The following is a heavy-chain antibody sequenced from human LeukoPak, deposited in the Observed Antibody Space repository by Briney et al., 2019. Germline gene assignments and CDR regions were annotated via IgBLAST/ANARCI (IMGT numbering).Heavy chain of an antibody. D-gene: IGHD3-22*01. Sequence: GRSLRLSCAASGFTFSHYAIHWVRQAPGKGLGWVAVISFDGTNKFYADSVKGRFTISRDNSKNALYLQMNSLRAEDTAVYYCAKGGYYERPWYFDYWGQGTLVTVSS. CDR2: ISFDGTNK. V-gene: IGHV3-30*18. J-gene: IGHJ4*02. CDR3: AKGGYYERPWYFDY. CDR1: GFTFSHYA.